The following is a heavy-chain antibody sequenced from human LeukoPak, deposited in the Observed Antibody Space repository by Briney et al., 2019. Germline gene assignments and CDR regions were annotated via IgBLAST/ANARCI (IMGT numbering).Heavy chain of an antibody. D-gene: IGHD3-22*01. V-gene: IGHV3-7*01. CDR2: IKQDGSEK. J-gene: IGHJ4*02. CDR3: ARETHRYYYDSSGYSPY. CDR1: GFTFSNYW. Sequence: GGSLRLSCAASGFTFSNYWMSWVRQAPGKGLEWVANIKQDGSEKYYVDSVKGRFTISRDNAKNSLYLLMNNLRAEDTAVYYCARETHRYYYDSSGYSPYWGQGTLVTVSS.